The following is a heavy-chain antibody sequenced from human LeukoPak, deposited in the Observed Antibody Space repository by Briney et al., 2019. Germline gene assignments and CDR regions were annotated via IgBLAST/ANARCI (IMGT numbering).Heavy chain of an antibody. Sequence: SETLSLTCAVYGGSFSGYYWSWIRQPPGKGLEWIGEINHSGSTNYNPSLKSRVTISVDTSKNQFSLKLSSVTAADTAVYYCARGGYYGSGSLNWFDPWGQGTLVTVSS. V-gene: IGHV4-34*01. D-gene: IGHD3-10*01. CDR3: ARGGYYGSGSLNWFDP. J-gene: IGHJ5*02. CDR2: INHSGST. CDR1: GGSFSGYY.